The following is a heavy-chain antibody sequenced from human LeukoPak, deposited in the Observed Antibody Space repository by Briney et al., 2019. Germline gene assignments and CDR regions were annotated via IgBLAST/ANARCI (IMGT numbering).Heavy chain of an antibody. CDR3: AKTIHSSGWSYFDY. V-gene: IGHV6-1*01. Sequence: SQTLSLTCAISGDSVSSNSAAWNWLRQSPSRGLEWLGRTYYRSKWYNDYAVSVKSRITINPDTSKNQFSLQLNSVTPEDTAVYYCAKTIHSSGWSYFDYWDQGTLVTVSS. J-gene: IGHJ4*02. CDR2: TYYRSKWYN. D-gene: IGHD6-13*01. CDR1: GDSVSSNSAA.